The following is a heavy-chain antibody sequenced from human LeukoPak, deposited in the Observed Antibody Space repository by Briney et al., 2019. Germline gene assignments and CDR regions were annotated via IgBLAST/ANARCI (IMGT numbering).Heavy chain of an antibody. Sequence: SETLSLTCTVSGDTISGYYWNWIRQPPGKGLEWIGRIYTSGSTNYNPSLKSRVTMSVDTSKNQFSLKLSSVTAADTAVYYCSRESGALCPFGYWGQGTLVIVPS. J-gene: IGHJ4*02. CDR3: SRESGALCPFGY. D-gene: IGHD1-26*01. CDR2: IYTSGST. V-gene: IGHV4-4*07. CDR1: GDTISGYY.